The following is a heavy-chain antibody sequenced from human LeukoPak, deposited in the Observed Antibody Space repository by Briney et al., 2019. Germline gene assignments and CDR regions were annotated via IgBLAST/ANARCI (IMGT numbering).Heavy chain of an antibody. V-gene: IGHV3-33*01. CDR1: GFTFNNYG. Sequence: GRSLRLSCAASGFTFNNYGMHWVRQAPGKGLEWVALIWYDGTNKYYGDSVKGRFTISRDNSKNTLYLQMNSLRAEDTAVYYCASLVVGAKHIDYWGQGTLVTVSS. CDR3: ASLVVGAKHIDY. CDR2: IWYDGTNK. D-gene: IGHD1-26*01. J-gene: IGHJ4*02.